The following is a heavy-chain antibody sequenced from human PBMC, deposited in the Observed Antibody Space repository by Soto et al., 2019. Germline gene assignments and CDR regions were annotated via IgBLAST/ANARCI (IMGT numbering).Heavy chain of an antibody. J-gene: IGHJ5*02. CDR3: AKFLFVSAALLGP. CDR2: ISGVADII. Sequence: GGSLRLSCVGSGFTFGGYAMNWIRQAPGKGLEWVSGISGVADIIDYADSVKGRFTISRDNSRNTLYLQMNSLRAEDTAVYYCAKFLFVSAALLGPWGQGTLVTVSS. D-gene: IGHD3-3*01. V-gene: IGHV3-23*01. CDR1: GFTFGGYA.